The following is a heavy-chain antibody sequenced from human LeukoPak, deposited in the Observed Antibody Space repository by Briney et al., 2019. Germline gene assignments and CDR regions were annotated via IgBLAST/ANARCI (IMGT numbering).Heavy chain of an antibody. V-gene: IGHV3-15*01. CDR3: ATEFYSNGYNF. Sequence: GGSLRLSCPGSGFTFSSAWMTWVRQIPGKGLEWVGHIKSRTDGGTTDYAAPVKGRFTISRDDSKNTVYLQMNSLKTEDSAVYFCATEFYSNGYNFWGQGTLVIVSS. D-gene: IGHD5-24*01. CDR2: IKSRTDGGTT. J-gene: IGHJ4*02. CDR1: GFTFSSAW.